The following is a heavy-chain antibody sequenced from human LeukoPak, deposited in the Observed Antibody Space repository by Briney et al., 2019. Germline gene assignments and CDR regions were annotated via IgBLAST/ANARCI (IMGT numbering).Heavy chain of an antibody. CDR1: GFTFSNYW. J-gene: IGHJ4*02. CDR3: ARSLWPEDY. CDR2: IKEDGSEK. D-gene: IGHD2/OR15-2a*01. Sequence: PGGSLRLSCEASGFTFSNYWMSWVRQAPGKGLEWVANIKEDGSEKNYVDSVKGRFTVSRDNAKNSLSLQMNSLRAEDTAIYFCARSLWPEDYWGQGTLVTVSS. V-gene: IGHV3-7*01.